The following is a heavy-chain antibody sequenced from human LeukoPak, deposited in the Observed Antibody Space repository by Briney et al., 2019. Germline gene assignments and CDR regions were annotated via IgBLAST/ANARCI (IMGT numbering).Heavy chain of an antibody. CDR1: GFTFSSYW. V-gene: IGHV3-74*01. D-gene: IGHD3-10*01. CDR3: EPTYYYGSGILN. J-gene: IGHJ4*02. CDR2: INSDGSMT. Sequence: GGSLRLSCAASGFTFSSYWMHWVRQAPGKGLVWVSRINSDGSMTGYADSVKGRFTIPRDNAKNTLYLQMNSLRAEDTAVYYCEPTYYYGSGILNWGQGTLVTVSS.